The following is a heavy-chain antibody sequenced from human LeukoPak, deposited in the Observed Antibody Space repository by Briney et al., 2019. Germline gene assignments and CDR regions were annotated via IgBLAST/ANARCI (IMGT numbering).Heavy chain of an antibody. CDR1: GFAFRSYS. CDR3: AKDIGGSEGDYFDY. V-gene: IGHV3-33*06. D-gene: IGHD5-12*01. Sequence: GGSLRLSCEPAGFAFRSYSMHWGREAPGPGLMRGTAIWSDGSNKYYASSVKGRFTISRDNSKNTLYLQMNSLRAEDTAVYYCAKDIGGSEGDYFDYWGQGTLVTVSS. CDR2: IWSDGSNK. J-gene: IGHJ4*02.